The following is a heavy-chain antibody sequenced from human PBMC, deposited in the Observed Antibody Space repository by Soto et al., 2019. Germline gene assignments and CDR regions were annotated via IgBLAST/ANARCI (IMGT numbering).Heavy chain of an antibody. CDR1: GFTFSSYA. V-gene: IGHV3-23*01. J-gene: IGHJ4*02. CDR3: AKVGQRVLWYPAYFDY. CDR2: ISGSGGST. Sequence: PGGSLRLSCAASGFTFSSYAMSWVRQAPGKGLEWVSAISGSGGSTYYADSVKGRFTISRDNSKNTLYLQMNSLRAEDTAVYYCAKVGQRVLWYPAYFDYWGQGTLVTVSS. D-gene: IGHD3-10*01.